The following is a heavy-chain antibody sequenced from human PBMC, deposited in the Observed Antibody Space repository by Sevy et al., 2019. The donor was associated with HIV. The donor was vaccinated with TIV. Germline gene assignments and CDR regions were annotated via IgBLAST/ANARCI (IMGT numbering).Heavy chain of an antibody. D-gene: IGHD3-22*01. CDR3: ARGRYYYDSSGYYYFDY. CDR1: GGSISSYY. J-gene: IGHJ4*02. CDR2: IYYSGST. Sequence: SETLSLTCTVSGGSISSYYWSWIRHPPGKGLEWIGYIYYSGSTNYNPSLKSRVTISVDTSKNQFSLKLSSVTAADTAVYYCARGRYYYDSSGYYYFDYWGQGTLVTVSS. V-gene: IGHV4-59*01.